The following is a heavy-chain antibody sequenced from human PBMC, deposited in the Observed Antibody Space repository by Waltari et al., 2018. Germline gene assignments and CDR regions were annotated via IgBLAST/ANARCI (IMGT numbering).Heavy chain of an antibody. V-gene: IGHV1-18*01. CDR2: ISAYNGNT. CDR1: GYTFTSYG. CDR3: ARETPLAGRVYYYYYYMDV. J-gene: IGHJ6*03. D-gene: IGHD1-1*01. Sequence: GEVGAEALKTGASVKVSCKASGYTFTSYGISWVRQAPGQGLEWMGWISAYNGNTNYAQKLQGRVTMTTDTSTSTAYMELRSLRSDDTAVYYCARETPLAGRVYYYYYYMDVWGKGTTVTVSS.